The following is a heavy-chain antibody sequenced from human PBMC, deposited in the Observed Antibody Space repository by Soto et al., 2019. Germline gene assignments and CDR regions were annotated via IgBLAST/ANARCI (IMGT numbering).Heavy chain of an antibody. CDR3: ARAGDCSSTTCYETDQFDY. CDR1: GFTFSDYY. V-gene: IGHV3-11*06. Sequence: GGSLRLSCAASGFTFSDYYMTWVRQAPGMGLEWVSYISTRGSFTDYADSVKGRFTISRDNAKNSVYLQMNSLRAEDTAVYYCARAGDCSSTTCYETDQFDYWGQGTLVTVSS. D-gene: IGHD2-2*01. J-gene: IGHJ4*02. CDR2: ISTRGSFT.